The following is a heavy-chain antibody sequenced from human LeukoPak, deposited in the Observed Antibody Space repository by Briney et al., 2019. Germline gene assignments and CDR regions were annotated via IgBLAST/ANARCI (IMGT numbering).Heavy chain of an antibody. V-gene: IGHV3-7*01. CDR3: AKAGLLWFGESWMDV. CDR1: GFIFSTYW. Sequence: GGSLRLSCAASGFIFSTYWMSWVRQAPGKGLEWVANIKEDGSESHYVDSVKGRFTISRDNAKNSLYPQVNSLRAEDTAVYFCAKAGLLWFGESWMDVWGQGTTVTVSS. CDR2: IKEDGSES. J-gene: IGHJ6*02. D-gene: IGHD3-10*01.